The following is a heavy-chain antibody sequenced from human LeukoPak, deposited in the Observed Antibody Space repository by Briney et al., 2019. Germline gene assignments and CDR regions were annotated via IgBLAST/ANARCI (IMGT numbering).Heavy chain of an antibody. CDR1: AGAITRTSYF. CDR2: IYYSGTT. CDR3: ASLGPYSSTWYGDY. J-gene: IGHJ4*02. D-gene: IGHD6-13*01. Sequence: SETLSLTCAVSAGAITRTSYFWGWIRQSPGKGLEWIGSIYYSGTTYYNPSLKSRVTISVDTSKNEFSLHLNSVTAADTAVYYCASLGPYSSTWYGDYWGQGIQVTVSS. V-gene: IGHV4-39*01.